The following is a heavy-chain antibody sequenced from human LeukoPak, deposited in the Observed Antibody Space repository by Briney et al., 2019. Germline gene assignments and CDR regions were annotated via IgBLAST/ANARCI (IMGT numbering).Heavy chain of an antibody. CDR3: ARGQASDFDY. Sequence: GGSLRPSCAASGFTFSSYSMNWVRQAPGKGLEWVSSISSSSSYIYYADSVKGRFTISRDNAKNSLYLQMNSLRDEDTAVHYCARGQASDFDYWGQGTLVTVSS. CDR1: GFTFSSYS. V-gene: IGHV3-21*01. CDR2: ISSSSSYI. J-gene: IGHJ4*02.